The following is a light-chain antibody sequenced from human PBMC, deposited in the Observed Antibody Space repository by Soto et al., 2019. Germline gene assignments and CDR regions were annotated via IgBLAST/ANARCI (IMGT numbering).Light chain of an antibody. CDR2: AAS. CDR3: QQLRMYPST. CDR1: QDIAIS. Sequence: TQLTQSPSSLSAPVRDRVTITCRASQDIAISLAWYQHKPGEAPKLLIYAASTLYGGVPSRFSGSGSGTDFALTIASLQAEDFATYYCQQLRMYPSTFGGGTKADI. V-gene: IGKV1-9*01. J-gene: IGKJ4*01.